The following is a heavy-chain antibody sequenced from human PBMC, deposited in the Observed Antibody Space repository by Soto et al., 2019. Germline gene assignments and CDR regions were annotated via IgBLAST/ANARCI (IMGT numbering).Heavy chain of an antibody. CDR3: AASGRYVLVYDYKDTEGVDI. V-gene: IGHV1-69*01. Sequence: QVQLVQSGPEVKKPGSSVKVSCEASGGTFSNFAVNWVRQAPGQGLEGVGGIIPLFKVAKCAQKFEGRVTIVADDSTSTAYMDLSSLRSDDPAVYYCAASGRYVLVYDYKDTEGVDIWGQGTMVNASS. CDR1: GGTFSNFA. D-gene: IGHD4-4*01. CDR2: IIPLFKVA. J-gene: IGHJ3*02.